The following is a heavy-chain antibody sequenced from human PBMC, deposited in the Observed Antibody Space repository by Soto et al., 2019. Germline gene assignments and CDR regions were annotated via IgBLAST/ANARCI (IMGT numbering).Heavy chain of an antibody. J-gene: IGHJ6*02. Sequence: QVQLQESGPGLVRPSQTLSLTCTVSGGSISSDHYHWTWIRQTPGKGLAWIGYIHYSGSVYYNPSLQSRVTMSVDTSKNLFSLKLSSVTAADTAVYFCVREDDGGDRDYYGLDVWGQGTTVTVSS. CDR1: GGSISSDHYH. CDR3: VREDDGGDRDYYGLDV. V-gene: IGHV4-30-4*01. CDR2: IHYSGSV. D-gene: IGHD4-17*01.